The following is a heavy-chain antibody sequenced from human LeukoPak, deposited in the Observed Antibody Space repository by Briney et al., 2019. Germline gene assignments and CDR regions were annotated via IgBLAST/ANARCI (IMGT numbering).Heavy chain of an antibody. CDR2: LGAAGDT. Sequence: GGSLRLSCAASGFPFTSYLMHWVRQSTGKGLEWVATLGAAGDTHYPGSVKSRFTISRETARRSLFLQMTSLRPGDSALYYCAISIAGSTGGIWFDPSGQGTLVTVSS. J-gene: IGHJ5*02. D-gene: IGHD3-16*01. V-gene: IGHV3-13*01. CDR1: GFPFTSYL. CDR3: AISIAGSTGGIWFDP.